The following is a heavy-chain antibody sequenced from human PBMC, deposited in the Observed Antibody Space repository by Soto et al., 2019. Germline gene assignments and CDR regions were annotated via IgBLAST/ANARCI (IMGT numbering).Heavy chain of an antibody. CDR3: ARDDGGYDRSVY. Sequence: QVQLQESGPGLVKPSQTLSLTCTVSGVCIGSGDYYWRWIRQSPGQGLEWILYIYYSGSSFYNPSLERRLNISIDTSKNQFSLKCSSVTAADPAVYYCARDDGGYDRSVYWGQGTLVTVS. CDR1: GVCIGSGDYY. V-gene: IGHV4-31*03. CDR2: IYYSGSS. J-gene: IGHJ4*02. D-gene: IGHD5-12*01.